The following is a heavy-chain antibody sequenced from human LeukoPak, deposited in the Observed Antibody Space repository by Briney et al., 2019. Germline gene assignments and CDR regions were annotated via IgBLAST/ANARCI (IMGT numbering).Heavy chain of an antibody. Sequence: PSETLSLTCAVYGGSFSGYYWSWIRQPPGKGLEWIGYIYHSGSTYYNSSLKSRVAISVDRSKNQFSLKLSSVTAADTAVYYCARATVGALDYWGQGTLVTVSS. V-gene: IGHV4-34*01. J-gene: IGHJ4*02. CDR3: ARATVGALDY. D-gene: IGHD1-26*01. CDR2: IYHSGST. CDR1: GGSFSGYY.